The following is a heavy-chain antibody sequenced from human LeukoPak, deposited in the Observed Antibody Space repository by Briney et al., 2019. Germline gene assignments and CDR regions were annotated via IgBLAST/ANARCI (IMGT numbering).Heavy chain of an antibody. V-gene: IGHV4-61*01. Sequence: NPSETLSLTCTVSGGSVSSGSYYWSWIRQPPGKGLEWIGYIYYSGSTNYNPSFKSRVTISVDTSKNQFSLKLSSVTAADTAVYYCARESNHGGDYFNPYYGMDVWGQGTTVTVSS. CDR1: GGSVSSGSYY. J-gene: IGHJ6*02. D-gene: IGHD4-17*01. CDR2: IYYSGST. CDR3: ARESNHGGDYFNPYYGMDV.